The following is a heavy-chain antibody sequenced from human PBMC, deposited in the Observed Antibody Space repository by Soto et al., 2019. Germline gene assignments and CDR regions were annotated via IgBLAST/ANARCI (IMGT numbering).Heavy chain of an antibody. J-gene: IGHJ2*01. Sequence: GESLKISCKGSGYSFTSYWIGWVRQMPGKGLEWMGIIYPGDSDTRYSPSFQGQVTISADKSISTAYLQWSSLKASDTAMYYCARRLHYSSGWPYWYFDLWGRGTLVTVSS. CDR3: ARRLHYSSGWPYWYFDL. V-gene: IGHV5-51*01. CDR2: IYPGDSDT. CDR1: GYSFTSYW. D-gene: IGHD6-19*01.